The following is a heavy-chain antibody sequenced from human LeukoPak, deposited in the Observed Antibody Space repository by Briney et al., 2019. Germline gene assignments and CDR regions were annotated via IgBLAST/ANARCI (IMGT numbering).Heavy chain of an antibody. J-gene: IGHJ4*02. D-gene: IGHD3-22*01. Sequence: SETLSLTCAVYGGSFSGYYWSWIRQPPGKGLEWIEEINHSGSTNYNPSLKSRVTISVDTSKNQFSLKLSSVTAADTAVYYCARRYYDSSGYFSYWGQGTLVTVSS. V-gene: IGHV4-34*01. CDR3: ARRYYDSSGYFSY. CDR1: GGSFSGYY. CDR2: INHSGST.